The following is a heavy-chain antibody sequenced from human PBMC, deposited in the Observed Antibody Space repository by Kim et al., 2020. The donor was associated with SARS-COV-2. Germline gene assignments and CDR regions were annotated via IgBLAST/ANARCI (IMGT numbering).Heavy chain of an antibody. V-gene: IGHV3-23*01. CDR3: AKDEGSIVVVPAAPEE. J-gene: IGHJ4*02. CDR2: ISGSGGST. Sequence: GGSLRLSCAASGFTFSSYAMSWVRQAPGKGLEWVSAISGSGGSTYYADSVKGRFTISRDNSKNTLYLQTNSLRAEDTAVYYCAKDEGSIVVVPAAPEEWGQGTLVTVSS. CDR1: GFTFSSYA. D-gene: IGHD2-2*01.